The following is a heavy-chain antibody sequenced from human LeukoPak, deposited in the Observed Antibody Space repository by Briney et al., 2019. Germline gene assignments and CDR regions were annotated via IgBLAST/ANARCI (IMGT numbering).Heavy chain of an antibody. J-gene: IGHJ6*03. D-gene: IGHD5-12*01. CDR3: ARLSWLRSPGDYYYYYMDV. Sequence: GESLKISRKGSGYSFTSYWIGWVRQMPGKGLEYMGIIYPGDSATRYSPSFQGQAPISADKSIGTAYLQWSSLKALDTAMYYCARLSWLRSPGDYYYYYMDVWGKGTKVTVSS. V-gene: IGHV5-51*01. CDR2: IYPGDSAT. CDR1: GYSFTSYW.